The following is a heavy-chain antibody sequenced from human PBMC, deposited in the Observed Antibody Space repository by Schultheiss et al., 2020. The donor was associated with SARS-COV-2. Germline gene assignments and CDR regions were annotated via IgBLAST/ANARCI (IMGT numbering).Heavy chain of an antibody. V-gene: IGHV5-10-1*01. CDR1: GYSFTSYW. J-gene: IGHJ1*01. Sequence: GESLKISCKGSGYSFTSYWISWVRQMPGKGLEWMGRIDPSDSYTNYSPSFQGHVTISADKSISTAYLQWSSLKASDTAMYYCARLDSSGWLHGDFQHWGQGTPVTVSS. D-gene: IGHD6-19*01. CDR3: ARLDSSGWLHGDFQH. CDR2: IDPSDSYT.